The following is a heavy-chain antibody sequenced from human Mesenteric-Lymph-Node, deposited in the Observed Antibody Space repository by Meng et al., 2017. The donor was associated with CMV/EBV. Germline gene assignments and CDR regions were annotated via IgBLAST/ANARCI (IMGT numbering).Heavy chain of an antibody. Sequence: GGSLRLSCAASGFTFSYYWMNWVRQAPGKGLEWVSGIGWNSDYIGYADYVKGRFTISRDNAKNSLYLQMNSLRVEDTALYYCTKGRYSGSSGYFDYWGQGTLVTVSS. CDR1: GFTFSYYW. CDR3: TKGRYSGSSGYFDY. J-gene: IGHJ4*02. D-gene: IGHD1-26*01. V-gene: IGHV3-9*01. CDR2: IGWNSDYI.